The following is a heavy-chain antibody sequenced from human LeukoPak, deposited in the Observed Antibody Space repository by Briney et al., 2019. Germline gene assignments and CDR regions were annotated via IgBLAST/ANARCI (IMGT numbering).Heavy chain of an antibody. V-gene: IGHV4-31*03. D-gene: IGHD3-9*01. J-gene: IGHJ5*02. Sequence: SQTLSLTCSVSGVSISGRGYWGWIRQHPGKGLEWIGYIDHSGKTYYKPSLQSRVIISADTSQNQFTLKVSSVTAADTAVYYCATGYGSGWFDAWGQGAVVTVSS. CDR1: GVSISGRGY. CDR3: ATGYGSGWFDA. CDR2: IDHSGKT.